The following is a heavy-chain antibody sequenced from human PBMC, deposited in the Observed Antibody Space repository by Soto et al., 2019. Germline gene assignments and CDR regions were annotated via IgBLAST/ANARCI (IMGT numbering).Heavy chain of an antibody. D-gene: IGHD6-13*01. CDR3: ARVAYSSSWYVDY. CDR2: INSDGSST. Sequence: GGSLRLSCAASGFTFSSYLMHWVRQAPGKGLVWVSRINSDGSSTNYADSVKGRFTVSRDNAKNTLYLQMNSLRAEDTAVYYCARVAYSSSWYVDYWGQGTLVTVSS. V-gene: IGHV3-74*01. CDR1: GFTFSSYL. J-gene: IGHJ4*02.